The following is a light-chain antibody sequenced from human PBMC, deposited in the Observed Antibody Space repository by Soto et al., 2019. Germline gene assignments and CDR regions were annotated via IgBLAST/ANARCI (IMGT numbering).Light chain of an antibody. Sequence: QSVLTQPASVSGSPGQSITISCTGTSSDVGGYNYVSWYQQHPGKAPKLMIYDVSNRPSGVSNRFSGSKSGNTASLTISGLQAEDEADYSCRSYTSSSPFYVFGTGTKLTVL. CDR2: DVS. CDR1: SSDVGGYNY. CDR3: RSYTSSSPFYV. J-gene: IGLJ1*01. V-gene: IGLV2-14*01.